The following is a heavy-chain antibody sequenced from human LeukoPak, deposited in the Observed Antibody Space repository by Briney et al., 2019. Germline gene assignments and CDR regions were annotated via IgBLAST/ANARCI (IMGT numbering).Heavy chain of an antibody. Sequence: PGGSLRLSCAASGFTFTSYAMSWVRQPPGKGLEWVSVIRGSGTVTYFADSVEGRFTVSRDNSKNTLYLQMSSLRAEDTAIYYCAKSLDYDGGVLWALPQYWGQGTLVTVSS. V-gene: IGHV3-23*01. D-gene: IGHD3-22*01. CDR3: AKSLDYDGGVLWALPQY. CDR2: IRGSGTVT. J-gene: IGHJ4*02. CDR1: GFTFTSYA.